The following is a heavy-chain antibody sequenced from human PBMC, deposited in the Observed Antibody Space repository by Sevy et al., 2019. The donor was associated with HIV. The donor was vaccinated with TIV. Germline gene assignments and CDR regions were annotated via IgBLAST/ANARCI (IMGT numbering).Heavy chain of an antibody. CDR3: AREIGSPALYYYYYYMDV. J-gene: IGHJ6*03. CDR1: GFTFSSYG. V-gene: IGHV3-33*01. D-gene: IGHD2-15*01. CDR2: IWYDGSNK. Sequence: GGSLRLSCAASGFTFSSYGMHWVRQAPGKGLEWVAVIWYDGSNKYYADSVKGRFTISRDNSKNTLYLQMNSLRAEDTAVYYCAREIGSPALYYYYYYMDVWGKGTTVTVSS.